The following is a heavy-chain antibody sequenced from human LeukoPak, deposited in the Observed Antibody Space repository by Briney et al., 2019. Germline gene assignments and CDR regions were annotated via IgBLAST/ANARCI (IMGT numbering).Heavy chain of an antibody. J-gene: IGHJ4*02. CDR1: GFTFSSNS. CDR3: AQRAVAGGHFVY. Sequence: GGSLRLSCAASGFTFSSNSMSWVRQAPGKGLEWVSAISGGGDATSYAGAVRGRFTISRDNSKSALYLQMNSLRAEASAIYYCAQRAVAGGHFVYWGQGTLVTVSS. CDR2: ISGGGDAT. D-gene: IGHD5-12*01. V-gene: IGHV3-23*01.